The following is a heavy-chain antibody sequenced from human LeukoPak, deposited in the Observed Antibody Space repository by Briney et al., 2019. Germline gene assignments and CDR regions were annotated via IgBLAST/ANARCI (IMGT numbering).Heavy chain of an antibody. D-gene: IGHD6-13*01. CDR2: IYYTGSA. CDR3: ARGRLSGSSHFDS. Sequence: SETLSLTCTVSGGSINSHYGNWVRQPQGKGLEWIGYIYYTGSATYNPSLSSRVTISVDTSNNQFSLKLTSVTAADTAVYYCARGRLSGSSHFDSWGQGALVTVSS. J-gene: IGHJ4*02. CDR1: GGSINSHY. V-gene: IGHV4-59*11.